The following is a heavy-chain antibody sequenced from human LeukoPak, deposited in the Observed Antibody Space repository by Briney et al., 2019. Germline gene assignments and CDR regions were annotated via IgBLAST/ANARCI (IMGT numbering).Heavy chain of an antibody. CDR2: IIPIFGTA. Sequence: SVKVSCKASGGTFSSYAIGWVRQAPGQGLEWMGRIIPIFGTANYAQKFQGRVTITTDESTSTAYMELSSLRSEDTAVYYCASRHYDYVWGSYRTFDYWGQGTLVTVSS. CDR3: ASRHYDYVWGSYRTFDY. V-gene: IGHV1-69*05. D-gene: IGHD3-16*02. J-gene: IGHJ4*02. CDR1: GGTFSSYA.